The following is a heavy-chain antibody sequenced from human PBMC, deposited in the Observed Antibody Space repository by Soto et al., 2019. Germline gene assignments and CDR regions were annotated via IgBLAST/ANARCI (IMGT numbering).Heavy chain of an antibody. V-gene: IGHV4-31*11. CDR3: ARDPYDFWSGFPGDTHYYYCGMDD. Sequence: PSETLSLTCAVSGGSISSGGYYWSWIRQHPGKGLERIGYIYYSGSTNYNPSLKSRVTISVDTSKNQFSLKLSSVTAADTAVYYCARDPYDFWSGFPGDTHYYYCGMDDWGQGTTVTVSS. D-gene: IGHD3-3*01. CDR1: GGSISSGGYY. CDR2: IYYSGST. J-gene: IGHJ6*02.